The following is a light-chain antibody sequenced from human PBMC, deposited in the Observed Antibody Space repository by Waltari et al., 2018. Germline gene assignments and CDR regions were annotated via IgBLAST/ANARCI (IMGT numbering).Light chain of an antibody. Sequence: DIQMTQSPSSLSASVGDRVTITCQASQHVSKYLNWYQQKPGKAPNLLIYDAANLQRGVPSRFSGSGSGTHFTFTISSLQPEDIATYYCQQYYNVPRTFGQGTRLEIK. V-gene: IGKV1-33*01. CDR3: QQYYNVPRT. J-gene: IGKJ5*01. CDR2: DAA. CDR1: QHVSKY.